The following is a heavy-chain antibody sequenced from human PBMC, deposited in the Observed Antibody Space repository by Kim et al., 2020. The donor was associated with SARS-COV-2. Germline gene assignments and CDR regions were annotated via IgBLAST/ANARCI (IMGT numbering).Heavy chain of an antibody. CDR1: GYTFTSYA. CDR2: INAGNGNT. V-gene: IGHV1-3*01. CDR3: ARVRYDYIWGSYGGVDY. J-gene: IGHJ4*02. D-gene: IGHD3-16*01. Sequence: ASVKVSCKASGYTFTSYAMHWVRQAPGQRLEWMGWINAGNGNTKYSQKFQGRVTITRDTSANTAYMELSSLRSEDTAVYYCARVRYDYIWGSYGGVDYWGQGTLVTVSS.